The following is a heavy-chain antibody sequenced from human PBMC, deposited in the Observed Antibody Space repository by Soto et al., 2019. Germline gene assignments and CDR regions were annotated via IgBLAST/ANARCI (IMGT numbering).Heavy chain of an antibody. Sequence: QVQLVESGGGVVQPGRSLRLSCAASGFTFSSYGMHWVRQAPCKGLEWVAVIWYDGSNKYYADSVKGRFTISRDNSKNTLYLQMNSLRAEDTAVYYCARDALSGSYGIWGQGTMVTVSS. CDR1: GFTFSSYG. CDR3: ARDALSGSYGI. CDR2: IWYDGSNK. D-gene: IGHD1-26*01. V-gene: IGHV3-33*01. J-gene: IGHJ3*02.